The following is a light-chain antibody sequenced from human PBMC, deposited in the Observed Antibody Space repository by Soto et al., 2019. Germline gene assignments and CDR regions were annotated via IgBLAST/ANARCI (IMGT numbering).Light chain of an antibody. Sequence: IQVTQSPSSLSASVGDRVTITCRASQDISSYLAWYQQKSGKAPTLLIYAASTLQSGVPSRFSGSGFGTDFTLTISSLQAEDFASYYCQQLRSYPSTFGGGTKVDIK. V-gene: IGKV1-9*01. CDR2: AAS. CDR3: QQLRSYPST. CDR1: QDISSY. J-gene: IGKJ4*01.